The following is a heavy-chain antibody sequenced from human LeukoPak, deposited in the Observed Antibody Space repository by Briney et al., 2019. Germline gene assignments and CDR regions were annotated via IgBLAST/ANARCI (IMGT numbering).Heavy chain of an antibody. D-gene: IGHD3-22*01. CDR2: ISAYNGHA. J-gene: IGHJ3*02. V-gene: IGHV1-18*03. CDR1: GYTFTNYG. Sequence: GASVKVSCKASGYTFTNYGISWVRQAPGQGLEWMGWISAYNGHAKYAQKVQGRVTMTRDTSASTAYMELSSLRSEDMAVYYCARDHYYDSSGNDAFDIWGQGTMVTVSS. CDR3: ARDHYYDSSGNDAFDI.